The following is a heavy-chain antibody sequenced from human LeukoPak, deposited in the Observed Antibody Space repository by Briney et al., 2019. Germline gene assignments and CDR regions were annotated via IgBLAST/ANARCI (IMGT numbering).Heavy chain of an antibody. Sequence: SETLSLTFTVSGGSISSGDYYCGWIRQPPRKCLEWIGYIYYSGSTYYNPSLKSRVTISVDTSKPQFSLKLSSVTAADTAVYYCARDASGHHDAFDISGQETQFTVSS. CDR3: ARDASGHHDAFDI. J-gene: IGHJ3*02. D-gene: IGHD5-12*01. CDR2: IYYSGST. CDR1: GGSISSGDYY. V-gene: IGHV4-30-4*01.